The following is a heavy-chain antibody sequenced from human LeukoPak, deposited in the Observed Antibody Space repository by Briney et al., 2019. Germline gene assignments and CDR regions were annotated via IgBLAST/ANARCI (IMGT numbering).Heavy chain of an antibody. CDR2: IYYSGST. CDR3: ASDYGDYRFDY. J-gene: IGHJ4*02. D-gene: IGHD4-17*01. CDR1: GGSISSSSYY. V-gene: IGHV4-39*07. Sequence: PSETLSLTCTVSGGSISSSSYYWGWIRQPPGKGLEWIGSIYYSGSTYYNPSLKSRVTISVDTSKNQFSLKLSSVTAADTAVYYCASDYGDYRFDYWGQGTLVTVSS.